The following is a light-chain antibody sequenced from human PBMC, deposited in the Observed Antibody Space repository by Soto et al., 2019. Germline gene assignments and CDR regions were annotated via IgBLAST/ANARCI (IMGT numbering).Light chain of an antibody. CDR2: SNN. V-gene: IGLV1-47*02. CDR3: AAWDDSLSGLYV. J-gene: IGLJ1*01. Sequence: QSVLTQPPSASGTPGQSVTISCSGSSSNIGSSYVYWYQQLPGTAPKLLIYSNNQRPSGVPDRFSGSKSGTSASLAISGLRSEDEADYYCAAWDDSLSGLYVFGTGTKVTVL. CDR1: SSNIGSSY.